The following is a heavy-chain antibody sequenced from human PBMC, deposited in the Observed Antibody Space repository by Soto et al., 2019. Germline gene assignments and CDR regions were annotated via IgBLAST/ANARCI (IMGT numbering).Heavy chain of an antibody. CDR3: AAASRITMVRGVYYYGMDV. J-gene: IGHJ6*02. CDR1: GGTFSSYA. Sequence: SVKVSCKASGGTFSSYAISWVRQAPGQGLEWMGGIIPIFGTANYAQKFQGRVTITADESTSTAYMELSSLRSEDTAVYYCAAASRITMVRGVYYYGMDVWGQGTTVTVS. D-gene: IGHD3-10*01. V-gene: IGHV1-69*13. CDR2: IIPIFGTA.